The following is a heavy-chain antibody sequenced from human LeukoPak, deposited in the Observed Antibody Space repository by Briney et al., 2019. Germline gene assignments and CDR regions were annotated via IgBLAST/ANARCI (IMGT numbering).Heavy chain of an antibody. Sequence: GGSLRLSCAASGFTFSSYVMHWVRQAPGKGLEWVTVISYDGGNKFYADSVRGRFTISRDNSKNTLYLQMNSLRAEDTAVYYCAKVHLTYYYDSSGYGFQDYWGQGTLVTVSS. D-gene: IGHD3-22*01. CDR1: GFTFSSYV. J-gene: IGHJ4*02. CDR2: ISYDGGNK. CDR3: AKVHLTYYYDSSGYGFQDY. V-gene: IGHV3-30*18.